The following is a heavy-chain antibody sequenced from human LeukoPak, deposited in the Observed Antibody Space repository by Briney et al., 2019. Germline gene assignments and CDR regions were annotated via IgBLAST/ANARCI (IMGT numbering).Heavy chain of an antibody. CDR2: ISDSGGNT. CDR3: ARDRSSRLIDY. J-gene: IGHJ4*02. D-gene: IGHD6-6*01. V-gene: IGHV3-23*01. Sequence: GGSLRLSCAASGFTFNSYAMSWVRQAPWERLQWVSGISDSGGNTYYADSVRGRFTISRDNSKNTLYLQMNSLRAEDTAVYYCARDRSSRLIDYWGQGTLVTVSS. CDR1: GFTFNSYA.